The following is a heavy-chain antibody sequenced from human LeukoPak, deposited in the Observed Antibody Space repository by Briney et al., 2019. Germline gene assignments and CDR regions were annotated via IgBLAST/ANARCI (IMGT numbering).Heavy chain of an antibody. V-gene: IGHV3-23*01. CDR2: ISGSGGST. CDR3: AKGRAIFGVADYYYMDV. CDR1: GFTFSSYA. Sequence: GGSLRLSCAASGFTFSSYAMNWVRQAPGKGLEWVSAISGSGGSTYYADSVKGRFTISRDNSKNTLYLQMNSLRAEDTAVYYCAKGRAIFGVADYYYMDVWGKGTTVTLSS. J-gene: IGHJ6*03. D-gene: IGHD3-3*01.